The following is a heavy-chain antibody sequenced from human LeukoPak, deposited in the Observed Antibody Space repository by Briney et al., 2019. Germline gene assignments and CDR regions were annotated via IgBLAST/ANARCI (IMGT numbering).Heavy chain of an antibody. J-gene: IGHJ4*02. D-gene: IGHD5-18*01. Sequence: PGGSLRLSCAASGFTFSSYAMHWVRQAPGKGLEWVAVISYDGSNKYYADSVKGRFTISRDNSKNTLYLQMNSLRAEDTAVYYCARDLSYSPDTAMGEPDYWGQGTLVTVSS. CDR2: ISYDGSNK. CDR1: GFTFSSYA. V-gene: IGHV3-30-3*01. CDR3: ARDLSYSPDTAMGEPDY.